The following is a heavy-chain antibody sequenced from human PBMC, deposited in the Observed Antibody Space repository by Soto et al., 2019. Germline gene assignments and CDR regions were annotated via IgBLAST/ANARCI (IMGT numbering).Heavy chain of an antibody. CDR2: ISSSSSTI. CDR3: VGGRSYEFWPLADY. J-gene: IGHJ4*02. D-gene: IGHD3-3*01. Sequence: SGGSLRLSCAASGFTFSSYSMNWVRQAPGKGLEWVSYISSSSSTIYYADSVKGRFTISRDNAKNSLYLQMNSLRAEDTAVYYCVGGRSYEFWPLADYWGQGALVTVSS. V-gene: IGHV3-48*01. CDR1: GFTFSSYS.